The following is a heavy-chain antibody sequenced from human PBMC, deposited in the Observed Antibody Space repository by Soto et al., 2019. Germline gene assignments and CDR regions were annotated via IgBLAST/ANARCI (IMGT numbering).Heavy chain of an antibody. J-gene: IGHJ4*02. Sequence: QVQLQESGPGLVEPSQTLSLTCTVSGGSVSRGGFYWSGIRQHAGKGLEWIGYVYFSGSTYQNPPLRSRVAISIDTSKNQFFLKLSSMTAADTAVYYCARGVAAAGPFDYWGQGNLVTVPS. CDR2: VYFSGST. CDR3: ARGVAAAGPFDY. V-gene: IGHV4-31*03. CDR1: GGSVSRGGFY. D-gene: IGHD6-13*01.